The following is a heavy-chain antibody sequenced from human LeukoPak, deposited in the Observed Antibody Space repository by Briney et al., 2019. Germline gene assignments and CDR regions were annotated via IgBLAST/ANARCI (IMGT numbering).Heavy chain of an antibody. D-gene: IGHD6-13*01. CDR2: ISSSGGNT. V-gene: IGHV3-43*02. Sequence: GGSLRLSCAASGFTFSDSAMTWVRQVPGKGLEWVSLISSSGGNTYYADSVKGRFTISRDNSKNSLYLQMNSLRTEDTALYYCAKVTRSSSWYALGYWGQGTLVTVSS. CDR1: GFTFSDSA. J-gene: IGHJ4*02. CDR3: AKVTRSSSWYALGY.